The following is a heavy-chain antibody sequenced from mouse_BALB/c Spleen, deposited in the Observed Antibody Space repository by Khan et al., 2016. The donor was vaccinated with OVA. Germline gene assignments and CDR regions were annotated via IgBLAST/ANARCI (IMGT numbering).Heavy chain of an antibody. J-gene: IGHJ3*01. D-gene: IGHD1-1*01. Sequence: QVQLQQSGAELAKPGASVKMSCKASDYTFTNYWMHWVKQRPGQGLEWIGYINPSTDYTEYNQKFKDKATLTADKSSSTAYMQLSSLTSEDSAVYECVNHGSSSAWFTYWGQGNRVTV. CDR3: VNHGSSSAWFTY. V-gene: IGHV1-7*01. CDR2: INPSTDYT. CDR1: DYTFTNYW.